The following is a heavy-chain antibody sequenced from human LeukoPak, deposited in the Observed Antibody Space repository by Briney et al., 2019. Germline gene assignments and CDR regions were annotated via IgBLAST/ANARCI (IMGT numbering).Heavy chain of an antibody. CDR1: GYTFTGYY. D-gene: IGHD6-19*01. Sequence: GASVKVSCRASGYTFTGYYMHWVRQAPGQGLEWMGWINPNSGGTNYAQKFQGRVTMTRDTSTSTVYMELSSLRSEDTAVYYCARTASAGTLGGVDGYWGQGTLVTVSS. CDR3: ARTASAGTLGGVDGY. V-gene: IGHV1-2*02. CDR2: INPNSGGT. J-gene: IGHJ4*02.